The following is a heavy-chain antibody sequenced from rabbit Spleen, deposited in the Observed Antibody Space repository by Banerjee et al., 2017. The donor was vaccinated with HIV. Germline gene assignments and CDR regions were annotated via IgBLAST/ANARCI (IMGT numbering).Heavy chain of an antibody. D-gene: IGHD8-1*01. V-gene: IGHV1S45*01. CDR2: IYAGSSGTT. J-gene: IGHJ6*01. Sequence: QEQLEESGGDLVKPEGSLTLSCTASGFSFSTRYYMCWVRQAPGKGLEWIACIYAGSSGTTVYASWAKGRFTISKASSTTVTLRMTSLTVADTATYFCARDTGSSFSSYGMDLWGPGTLVTVS. CDR3: ARDTGSSFSSYGMDL. CDR1: GFSFSTRYY.